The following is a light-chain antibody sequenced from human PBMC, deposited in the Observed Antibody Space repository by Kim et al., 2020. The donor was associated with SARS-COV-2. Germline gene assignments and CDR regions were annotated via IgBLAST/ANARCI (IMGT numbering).Light chain of an antibody. Sequence: RFTIFCSGSSSNIGSNYVYWYQQLPGTAPKLLIYRNNQRPSGVPDRFSGSKSGTSASLAISGLRSEDEADYYCAAWDDSLSVGVFGGGTQLTVL. J-gene: IGLJ3*02. CDR3: AAWDDSLSVGV. CDR1: SSNIGSNY. V-gene: IGLV1-47*01. CDR2: RNN.